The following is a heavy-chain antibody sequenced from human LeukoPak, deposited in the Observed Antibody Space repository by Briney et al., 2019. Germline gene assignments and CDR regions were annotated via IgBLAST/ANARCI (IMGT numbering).Heavy chain of an antibody. D-gene: IGHD5-18*01. J-gene: IGHJ3*02. CDR3: ARDPGEGGYSYGSDAFDI. CDR1: GGSISSYY. CDR2: IYYSGST. Sequence: SETLSLTCTVSGGSISSYYWSWIRQPPGKGLEWIGYIYYSGSTNYNPSLKSRVTISVDTSKNQFSLKLSSVTAADTAVYYCARDPGEGGYSYGSDAFDIWGQGTMVTVSS. V-gene: IGHV4-59*12.